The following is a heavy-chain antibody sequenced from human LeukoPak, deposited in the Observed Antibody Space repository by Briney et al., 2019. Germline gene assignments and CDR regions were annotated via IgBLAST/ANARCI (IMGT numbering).Heavy chain of an antibody. CDR2: IYYSGST. Sequence: SETLSLTCTVSGGSISSSSYYWGWIRQPPGKGLEWIGSIYYSGSTYYNPSLKSRVTISVDTSKNQFSLKLSSVTAADTAVYYCVLYCSSTSCYDGFDYWGQGTLVTVSS. D-gene: IGHD2-2*01. CDR3: VLYCSSTSCYDGFDY. CDR1: GGSISSSSYY. V-gene: IGHV4-39*07. J-gene: IGHJ4*02.